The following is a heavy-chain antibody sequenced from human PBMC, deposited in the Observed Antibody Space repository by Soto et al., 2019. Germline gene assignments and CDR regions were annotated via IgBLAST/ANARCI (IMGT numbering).Heavy chain of an antibody. J-gene: IGHJ4*02. V-gene: IGHV4-61*01. D-gene: IGHD6-19*01. CDR3: ARSGSGSGWL. CDR2: IYYSGST. CDR1: GGSVSSGRFY. Sequence: QVQLQESGPGLVKPSETLSLTCTVSGGSVSSGRFYWSWIRQPPGKGLEWIGYIYYSGSTKYNPSLRSRVTISVDTSKNQFSLKLTSVTAADPAVYYCARSGSGSGWLGGQGTLVTVSS.